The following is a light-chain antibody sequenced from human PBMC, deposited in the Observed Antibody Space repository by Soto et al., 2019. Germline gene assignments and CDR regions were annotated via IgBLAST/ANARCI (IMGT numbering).Light chain of an antibody. CDR2: AAS. CDR3: QQSYSTPRT. V-gene: IGKV1-39*01. J-gene: IGKJ1*01. Sequence: DIQMTQSPSSLSASVGDRLTITCRASQGISTYLNWYQQKPGKAPKLLIYAASSLQSGVPSRFSGSGSGTDLTLTISSLQPEDFATYYCQQSYSTPRTFGQGTKVDIK. CDR1: QGISTY.